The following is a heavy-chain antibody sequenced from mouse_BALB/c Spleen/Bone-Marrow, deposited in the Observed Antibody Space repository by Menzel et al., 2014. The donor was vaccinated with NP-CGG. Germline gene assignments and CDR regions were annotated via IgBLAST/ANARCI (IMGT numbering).Heavy chain of an antibody. V-gene: IGHV4-1*02. CDR2: INPDSSTI. CDR3: ARNDYYGYSDY. Sequence: EVQRQQSGGGLVQPGGSLKLSCAASGFDFSRYWMSWVRQAPGKGLEWIGEINPDSSTINYTPSLKDKSIISRDNAKNTLCLQMSEVRSEDTALYYCARNDYYGYSDYWSQGTTPTVSS. CDR1: GFDFSRYW. J-gene: IGHJ2*01. D-gene: IGHD2-1*01.